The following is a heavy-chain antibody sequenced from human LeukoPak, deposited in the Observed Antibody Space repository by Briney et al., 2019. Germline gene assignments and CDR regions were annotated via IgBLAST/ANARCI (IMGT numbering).Heavy chain of an antibody. CDR3: ARDEYYYDSSGYYAPYGMDV. J-gene: IGHJ6*02. CDR1: GFTVSSKY. CDR2: IYSGGST. Sequence: GGSLRLSCAASGFTVSSKYMSWVRQAPGKGLEWVSVIYSGGSTYYADSVKGRFTISRDNSKNTLYLQMNSLRAEDTAVYYCARDEYYYDSSGYYAPYGMDVWGQGTTVTVSS. D-gene: IGHD3-22*01. V-gene: IGHV3-53*01.